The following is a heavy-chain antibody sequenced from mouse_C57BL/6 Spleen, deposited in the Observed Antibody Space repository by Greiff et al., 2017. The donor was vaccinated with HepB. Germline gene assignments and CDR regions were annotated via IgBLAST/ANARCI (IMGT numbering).Heavy chain of an antibody. V-gene: IGHV5-9-1*02. CDR1: GFTFSSYA. CDR3: TREGPAYYSNYVGFAY. CDR2: ISSGGDYI. Sequence: EVQGVESGEGLVKPGGSLKLSCAASGFTFSSYAMSWVRQTPEKRLEWVAYISSGGDYIYYADTVKGRFTISRDNARNTLYLQMSSLTSEDTSMYYCTREGPAYYSNYVGFAYWGQGTLVTVSA. J-gene: IGHJ3*01. D-gene: IGHD2-5*01.